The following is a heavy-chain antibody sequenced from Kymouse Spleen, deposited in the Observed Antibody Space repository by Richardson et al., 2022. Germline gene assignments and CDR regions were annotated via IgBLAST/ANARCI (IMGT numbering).Heavy chain of an antibody. J-gene: IGHJ6*02. Sequence: QLQLQESGPGLVKPSETLSLTCTVSGGSISSSSYYWGWIRQPPGKGLEWIGSIYYSGSTYYNPSLKSRVTISVDTSKNQFSLKLSSVTAADTAVYYCATYSSGWYRGNYYYGMDVWGQGTTVTVSS. CDR2: IYYSGST. CDR3: ATYSSGWYRGNYYYGMDV. D-gene: IGHD6-19*01. CDR1: GGSISSSSYY. V-gene: IGHV4-39*01.